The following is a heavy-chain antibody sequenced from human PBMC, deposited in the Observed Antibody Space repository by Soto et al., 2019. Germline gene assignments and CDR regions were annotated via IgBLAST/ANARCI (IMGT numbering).Heavy chain of an antibody. CDR2: IYYSGST. V-gene: IGHV4-31*03. CDR3: ARSYVGGYYGASDS. CDR1: GGSISSGGYY. D-gene: IGHD3-22*01. J-gene: IGHJ3*02. Sequence: SETLSLTCTVSGGSISSGGYYWSWIRQHPGKGLEWIGYIYYSGSTYYNPSLKSRVTISVDTSKNQFSLKLSSVTAADTAVYYCARSYVGGYYGASDSWGQGTMVIASS.